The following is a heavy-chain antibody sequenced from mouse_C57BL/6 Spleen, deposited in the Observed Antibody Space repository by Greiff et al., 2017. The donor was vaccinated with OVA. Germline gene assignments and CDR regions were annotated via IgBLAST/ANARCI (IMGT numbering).Heavy chain of an antibody. CDR2: IDPSDSET. CDR1: GYTFTSYW. J-gene: IGHJ2*01. CDR3: AIQQISTVVATDY. V-gene: IGHV1-52*01. D-gene: IGHD1-1*01. Sequence: VQLQQPGAELVRPGSSVKLSCKASGYTFTSYWMHWVKQRPIQGLEWIGNIDPSDSETHYNQKFKDKATLTVDKSSSTAYMQLSSLTSEDSAVYYCAIQQISTVVATDYWGQGTTLTVSS.